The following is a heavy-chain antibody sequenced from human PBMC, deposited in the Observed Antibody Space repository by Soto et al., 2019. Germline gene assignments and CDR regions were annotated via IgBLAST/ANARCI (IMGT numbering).Heavy chain of an antibody. CDR1: GGIFSDYG. CDR3: ARGWDHYDSSGLLTWFDP. V-gene: IGHV1-69*13. Sequence: SVKVSCKASGGIFSDYGIGWVRQAPGQGLEWIGGIIPILGTANYAQKYQGRVTITADESTTRADMERSSLRSEDTAVYYCARGWDHYDSSGLLTWFDPWGQGNLVTVSS. CDR2: IIPILGTA. D-gene: IGHD3-22*01. J-gene: IGHJ5*02.